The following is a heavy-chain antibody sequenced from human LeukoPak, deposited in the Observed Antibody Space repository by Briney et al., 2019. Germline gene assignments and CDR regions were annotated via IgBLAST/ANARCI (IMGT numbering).Heavy chain of an antibody. V-gene: IGHV3-48*04. CDR1: GFTFSSYW. CDR3: ARAATTSNYGYYY. J-gene: IGHJ4*02. CDR2: ISSSSSTI. Sequence: GGSLRLSCAASGFTFSSYWMSWVRQAPGKGLEWVSYISSSSSTIYYADSVTGRFTVSRDNAKNSLYLQLNSLRAEDTAVYYCARAATTSNYGYYYWGQGTLVTVSS. D-gene: IGHD3-10*01.